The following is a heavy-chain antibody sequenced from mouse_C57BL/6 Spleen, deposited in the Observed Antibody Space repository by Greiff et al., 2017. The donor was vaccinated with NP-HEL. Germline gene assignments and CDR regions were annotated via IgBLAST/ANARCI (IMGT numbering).Heavy chain of an antibody. J-gene: IGHJ4*01. Sequence: VQLQQSGPELVKPGASVKIPCKASGYTFTDYNMDWVKQSHGKSLEWIGDINPNNGGTIYNQKFKGKATLTVDKSSSTAYMELRSLTSEDTAVYYCARFYYDYDSYAMDYWGQGTSVTVSS. CDR3: ARFYYDYDSYAMDY. CDR2: INPNNGGT. CDR1: GYTFTDYN. V-gene: IGHV1-18*01. D-gene: IGHD2-4*01.